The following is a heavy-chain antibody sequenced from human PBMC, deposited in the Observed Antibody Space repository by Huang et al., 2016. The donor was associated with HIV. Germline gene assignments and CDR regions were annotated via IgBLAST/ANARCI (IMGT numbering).Heavy chain of an antibody. CDR3: ARQHSGYHVFDI. V-gene: IGHV5-51*01. CDR1: GYSFSSYW. J-gene: IGHJ3*02. CDR2: IYPADSDT. Sequence: EVHLEQSEAEVKKPGESLKISCRVSGYSFSSYWIDWVRQLPGRGLAWMGVIYPADSDTKYRPSFKGHVIMSVDKSLNTAYLQWRALRASDSGTFYCARQHSGYHVFDIWGQGTTITVS. D-gene: IGHD5-12*01.